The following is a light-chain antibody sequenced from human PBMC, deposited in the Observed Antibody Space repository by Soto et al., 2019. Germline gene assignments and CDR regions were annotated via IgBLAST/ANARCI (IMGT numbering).Light chain of an antibody. V-gene: IGKV3-11*01. Sequence: EIVMTQSPATLAVSLGETTTLSCRASQSVSGYLAWYQQKPGQAPRLLIYDTYTRATGIQARFSGGGSGTDFTLTISSLEPEDFAVYYCQQRSDWPWTFGQGTKVDIK. CDR2: DTY. CDR1: QSVSGY. CDR3: QQRSDWPWT. J-gene: IGKJ1*01.